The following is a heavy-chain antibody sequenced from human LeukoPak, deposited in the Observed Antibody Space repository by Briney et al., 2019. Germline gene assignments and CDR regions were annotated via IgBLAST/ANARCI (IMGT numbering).Heavy chain of an antibody. Sequence: ASVKVSCKASGYTFTSYGISWVRQAPGQGLEWMGWISAYNGNTNYAQKLQGRVTMTTDTSTSTAYMELRSLRSDGTAVYYCARDSSGWSPPYYFDYWGQGTLVTVSS. V-gene: IGHV1-18*01. CDR2: ISAYNGNT. CDR1: GYTFTSYG. D-gene: IGHD6-19*01. J-gene: IGHJ4*02. CDR3: ARDSSGWSPPYYFDY.